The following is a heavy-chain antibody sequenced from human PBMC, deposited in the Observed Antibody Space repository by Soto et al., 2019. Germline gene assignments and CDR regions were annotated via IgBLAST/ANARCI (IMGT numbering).Heavy chain of an antibody. D-gene: IGHD3-10*01. CDR1: GASISSYY. V-gene: IGHV4-59*01. CDR3: ARHSQNGPPLWFGELLS. J-gene: IGHJ4*02. CDR2: IHYSGSI. Sequence: QVQLQESGPGLVKPSETLSLTCTVSGASISSYYWSWIRQPPGKGLDWIGYIHYSGSINYNPSLKSRVIISIDTSKNQFSLHLSSVTAADTAVYYCARHSQNGPPLWFGELLSWGQGTLVTVSS.